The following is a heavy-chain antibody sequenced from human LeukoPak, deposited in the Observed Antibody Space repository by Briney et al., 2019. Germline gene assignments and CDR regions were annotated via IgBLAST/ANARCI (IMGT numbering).Heavy chain of an antibody. Sequence: ASVKVSCKASGYTFTSYYMHWVRQAPGQGLEWMGIINPSGDTTIYAQKFQGRVTMTKDTSTSTVYLELTSLRSEDTAVYYCATAYGGGTYFDYWGQGTLVTVSS. CDR1: GYTFTSYY. V-gene: IGHV1-46*01. J-gene: IGHJ4*02. CDR2: INPSGDTT. CDR3: ATAYGGGTYFDY. D-gene: IGHD3-16*01.